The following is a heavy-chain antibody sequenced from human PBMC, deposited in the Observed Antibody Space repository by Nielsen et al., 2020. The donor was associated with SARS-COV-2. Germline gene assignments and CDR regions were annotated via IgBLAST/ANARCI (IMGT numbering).Heavy chain of an antibody. J-gene: IGHJ6*02. CDR1: GFTFSSYS. Sequence: GESLKISCAASGFTFSSYSMNWVRQAPGKGLEWVSSISSSSSYIYYADSVKGRFTISRDNARNSVYLQMNGLRAEDTAIYYCAKVFQSSNFVGTIYYYYAMDVWGQGTTVTVSS. D-gene: IGHD4-11*01. CDR2: ISSSSSYI. CDR3: AKVFQSSNFVGTIYYYYAMDV. V-gene: IGHV3-21*04.